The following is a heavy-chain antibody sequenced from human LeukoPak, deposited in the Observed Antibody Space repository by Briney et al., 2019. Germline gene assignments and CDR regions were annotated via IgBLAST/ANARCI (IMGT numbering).Heavy chain of an antibody. CDR3: ARVWYGSGSYYIYYFDY. CDR1: GVSISSGSYY. D-gene: IGHD3-10*01. J-gene: IGHJ4*02. CDR2: IYTSGST. V-gene: IGHV4-61*02. Sequence: SQTLSLTCTVSGVSISSGSYYWSWLRQPAGKGLEWIGRIYTSGSTNYNPSLKSRVTMSVDTSKNQFSLKLSSVTAADTAVYYCARVWYGSGSYYIYYFDYWGQGTLVTVSS.